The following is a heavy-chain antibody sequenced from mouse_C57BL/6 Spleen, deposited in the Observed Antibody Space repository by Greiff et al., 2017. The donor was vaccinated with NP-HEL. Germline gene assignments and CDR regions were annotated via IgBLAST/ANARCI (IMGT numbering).Heavy chain of an antibody. CDR1: GYTFTSYW. CDR3: ARKAYYYGSSPYSFDY. J-gene: IGHJ2*01. Sequence: QVQLQQPGAELVRPGSSVKLSCKASGYTFTSYWMHWVKQRPIQGLEWIGNIDPSDSETHYNQKFKDKATLTVDKSSSTAYMQLSSLTSEDSAVYYCARKAYYYGSSPYSFDYWGQGTTLKVSS. D-gene: IGHD1-1*01. V-gene: IGHV1-52*01. CDR2: IDPSDSET.